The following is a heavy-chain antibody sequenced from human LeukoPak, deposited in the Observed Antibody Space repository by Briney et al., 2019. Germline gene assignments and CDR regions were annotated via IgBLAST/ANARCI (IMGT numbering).Heavy chain of an antibody. CDR1: GFTFSSYS. J-gene: IGHJ4*02. CDR3: AKKAQYDGHYPLDY. CDR2: TSDRGDYT. V-gene: IGHV3-23*01. Sequence: GGSLRLSCAASGFTFSSYSMSWVRQAPGKGLEWVSGTSDRGDYTYYADSVKGRFTTSRDTSKNTLYLQMNSLRAEDTALYFCAKKAQYDGHYPLDYWGQGTLVTVSA. D-gene: IGHD4/OR15-4a*01.